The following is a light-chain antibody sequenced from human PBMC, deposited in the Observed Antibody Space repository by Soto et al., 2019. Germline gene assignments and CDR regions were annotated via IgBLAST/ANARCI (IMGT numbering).Light chain of an antibody. Sequence: DIQMTQSPSTLSASVGDRVTITCRASQSISSWLAWYQQKPGKAPKLLIYKASSLESGVPPRFRGSGSGTDFTLTSSCLQPDDFSTYYCQHYNSYSWTFGQGTQVEIK. CDR2: KAS. CDR1: QSISSW. CDR3: QHYNSYSWT. V-gene: IGKV1-5*03. J-gene: IGKJ1*01.